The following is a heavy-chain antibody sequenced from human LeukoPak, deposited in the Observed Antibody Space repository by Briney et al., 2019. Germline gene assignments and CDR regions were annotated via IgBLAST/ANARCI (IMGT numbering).Heavy chain of an antibody. CDR3: ARAHCGSTNCYQFDY. CDR2: INPNSGGT. CDR1: GYTFIGYY. Sequence: GASVKVSCKASGYTFIGYYIHWVRQAPGQGLKWMGWINPNSGGTNYAQKFQGRVTMTRDTSISTAYMELSRLISDDTAVYHCARAHCGSTNCYQFDYWGQGTLVTVSS. V-gene: IGHV1-2*02. J-gene: IGHJ4*02. D-gene: IGHD2-2*01.